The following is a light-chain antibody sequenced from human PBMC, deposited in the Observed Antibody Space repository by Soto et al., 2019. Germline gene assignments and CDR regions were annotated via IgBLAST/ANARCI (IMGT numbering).Light chain of an antibody. J-gene: IGKJ1*01. CDR3: QQYNKWPQT. CDR1: QSVSSY. CDR2: DAS. V-gene: IGKV3-11*01. Sequence: EIVLTQSPATLSLSPGERATLSFRASQSVSSYLAWYQQKPGQAPRLLIYDASNRATGIPARFSGSGSGTEFTLTISSLQSEDIAVYYCQQYNKWPQTFGQGTKVDIK.